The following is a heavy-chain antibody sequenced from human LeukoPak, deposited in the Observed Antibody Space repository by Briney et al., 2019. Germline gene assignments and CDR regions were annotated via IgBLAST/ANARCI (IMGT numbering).Heavy chain of an antibody. CDR2: IYYSGST. V-gene: IGHV4-59*12. CDR1: GGSISSYY. CDR3: ARDRRAYYYDSSGNYPNYYFDY. Sequence: SETLSLTCTVSGGSISSYYWSWIRQPPGKGLEWIGYIYYSGSTNYNPSLKSRVTISVDTSKNQFSLKLSSVTAADTAVYYCARDRRAYYYDSSGNYPNYYFDYWGQGTLVTVSS. D-gene: IGHD3-22*01. J-gene: IGHJ4*02.